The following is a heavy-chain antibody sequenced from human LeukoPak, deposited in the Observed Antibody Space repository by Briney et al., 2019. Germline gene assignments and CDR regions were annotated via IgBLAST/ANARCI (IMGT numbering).Heavy chain of an antibody. V-gene: IGHV1-2*02. D-gene: IGHD3-3*01. CDR1: GYTFTVYY. CDR2: ISPNSGGT. CDR3: AREYRVRFLEWLPQFDP. Sequence: ASVTVSCTASGYTFTVYYMHWVRQAPGQGPEWTGWISPNSGGTNYAQKSQGRVTMTRDTSISTAYMDLSSLRSDDTAVYCCAREYRVRFLEWLPQFDPWGQGTLVTVSS. J-gene: IGHJ5*02.